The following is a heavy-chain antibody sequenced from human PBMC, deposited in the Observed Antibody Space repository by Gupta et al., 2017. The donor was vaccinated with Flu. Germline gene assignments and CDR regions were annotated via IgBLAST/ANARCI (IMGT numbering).Heavy chain of an antibody. Sequence: LSNSWMTWVGQHTGKGMEWFGRIKSKAPGGTVDYSVHVKGRGTISRDDSKNMLYSTMSSLKREDTEVYYCVTGVGYADPDYWGQGTLVTVST. D-gene: IGHD5-12*01. CDR3: VTGVGYADPDY. V-gene: IGHV3-15*01. J-gene: IGHJ4*02. CDR1: LSNSW. CDR2: IKSKAPGGTV.